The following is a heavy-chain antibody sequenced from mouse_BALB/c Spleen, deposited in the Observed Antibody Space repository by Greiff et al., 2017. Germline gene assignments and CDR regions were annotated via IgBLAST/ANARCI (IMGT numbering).Heavy chain of an antibody. CDR3: ALTPAPGGCFDS. D-gene: IGHD1-2*01. V-gene: IGHV14-1*02. CDR1: GFNIKDYY. CDR2: IDPENGNT. J-gene: IGHJ2*01. Sequence: VQLQQSGAELVRPGALVKLSCKASGFNIKDYYMHWVKQRPEQGLEWIGWIDPENGNTIYDPKFQGKASITADTSSNTAYLQLSSLTSEDTAVYYCALTPAPGGCFDSWGQGTTLTVSS.